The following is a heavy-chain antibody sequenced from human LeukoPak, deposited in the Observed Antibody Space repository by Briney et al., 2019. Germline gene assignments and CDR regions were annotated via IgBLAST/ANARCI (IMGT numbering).Heavy chain of an antibody. V-gene: IGHV3-23*01. CDR1: GFTFSSYA. D-gene: IGHD3-22*01. CDR2: ISGSGGST. J-gene: IGHJ4*02. Sequence: GGSLRLSCAASGFTFSSYAMSWVRQAAGKGLEWVSAISGSGGSTYYADSVKGRFTISRDNSKNTLYLQMNSLRAEDTAVYYCAKDLLYYYDSSGYFWGQGTLVTVSS. CDR3: AKDLLYYYDSSGYF.